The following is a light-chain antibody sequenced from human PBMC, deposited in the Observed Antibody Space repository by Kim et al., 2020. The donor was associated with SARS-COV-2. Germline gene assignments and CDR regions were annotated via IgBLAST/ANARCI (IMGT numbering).Light chain of an antibody. V-gene: IGKV3-15*01. CDR3: QQYKDWPRT. J-gene: IGKJ1*01. CDR2: GAS. CDR1: QSVSSN. Sequence: EIVMTQSPATLSVSPGERATLPCRASQSVSSNLAWYQQKPGQAPRLLMYGASTRATGIPARFSGSGSETEFTLTISSLQSEDFAVYYCQQYKDWPRTFGQGTKVDIK.